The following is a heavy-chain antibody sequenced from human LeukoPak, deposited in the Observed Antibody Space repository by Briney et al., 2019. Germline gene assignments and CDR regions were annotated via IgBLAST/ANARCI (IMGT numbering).Heavy chain of an antibody. D-gene: IGHD2-2*01. CDR1: GFTFSSYA. V-gene: IGHV3-23*01. Sequence: GGSLRLSCAASGFTFSSYAMSWVRQAPGKGLEWVSTVSGSGGSTYYADSVKGRFTISRDNSKNTLYLQMNSLRAEDTAVYYCAKLDTPAAIAPYYFDYWGRGTLVTVSS. CDR3: AKLDTPAAIAPYYFDY. J-gene: IGHJ4*02. CDR2: VSGSGGST.